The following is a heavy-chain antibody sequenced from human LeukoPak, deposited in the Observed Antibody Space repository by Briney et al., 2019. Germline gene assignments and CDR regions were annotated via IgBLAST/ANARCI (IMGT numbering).Heavy chain of an antibody. J-gene: IGHJ4*02. V-gene: IGHV4-59*08. CDR2: IFYRGST. Sequence: SETLSLTCTVSGGSINNHYWSWIRQPPGKGLEWIGSIFYRGSTYSNPSLKRRVTISVDASKNQFSLKLSSVTAADTAMYFCARHYDSSAYWYYFGYWGQGTLVTVSS. CDR3: ARHYDSSAYWYYFGY. CDR1: GGSINNHY. D-gene: IGHD3-22*01.